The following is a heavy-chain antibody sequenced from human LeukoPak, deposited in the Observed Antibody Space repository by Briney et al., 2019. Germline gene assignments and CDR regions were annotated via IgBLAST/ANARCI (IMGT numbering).Heavy chain of an antibody. V-gene: IGHV4-59*08. J-gene: IGHJ6*02. CDR1: GGSVTTYY. D-gene: IGHD2-2*01. Sequence: SETLSLTCIVSGGSVTTYYWTWIRQPPGKGLEWIGYVYYSGSTNYNPSLKSRVTISVDIPKNRVSLRLSSVTAADTAVYYCARTPDYCTSTACYADYYYGMDVWGPGATVTASS. CDR3: ARTPDYCTSTACYADYYYGMDV. CDR2: VYYSGST.